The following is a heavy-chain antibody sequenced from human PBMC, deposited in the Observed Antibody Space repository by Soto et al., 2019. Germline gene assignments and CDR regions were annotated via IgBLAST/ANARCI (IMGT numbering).Heavy chain of an antibody. CDR3: AKDYYGPGSYYLLGWFDP. CDR2: ISGSGGST. D-gene: IGHD3-10*01. J-gene: IGHJ5*02. CDR1: GFTLSSYA. V-gene: IGHV3-23*01. Sequence: GGSLRLSCASSGFTLSSYAMSWVRQAPGKGLEWVSAISGSGGSTYYADSVKGRFTISRDNSKNTLYLQMNSLRAEDTAVYYCAKDYYGPGSYYLLGWFDPWGKGTLVTVSS.